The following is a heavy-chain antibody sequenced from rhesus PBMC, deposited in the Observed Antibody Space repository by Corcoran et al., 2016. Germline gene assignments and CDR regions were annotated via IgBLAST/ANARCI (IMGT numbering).Heavy chain of an antibody. J-gene: IGHJ4*01. CDR2: IYGSGGST. V-gene: IGHV4-93*01. CDR3: ARDWYSGSWSPYYFDY. D-gene: IGHD6-25*01. Sequence: QVQLQESGPAVVKPSETLSLTCAVSGGSISSSNWWSWIRQSPGKGLEWIGGIYGSGGSTEYNPSLKRRGTISKDTSKNQFSLRLSSVTAADTAVYYCARDWYSGSWSPYYFDYWGQGVLVTVSS. CDR1: GGSISSSNW.